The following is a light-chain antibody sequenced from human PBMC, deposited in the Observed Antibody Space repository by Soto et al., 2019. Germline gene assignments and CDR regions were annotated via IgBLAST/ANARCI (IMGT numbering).Light chain of an antibody. J-gene: IGLJ1*01. CDR1: SSDVGGYNY. V-gene: IGLV2-14*03. CDR2: DVS. Sequence: QSVLTQPASVSGSPGQSITISCTGTSSDVGGYNYVSWYQQLPGKAPKLIIYDVSNRPSGVSNRFSVSKSANAASLTISGLQADDEADYYCSSYTSSSTLYVFGTGTKVTVL. CDR3: SSYTSSSTLYV.